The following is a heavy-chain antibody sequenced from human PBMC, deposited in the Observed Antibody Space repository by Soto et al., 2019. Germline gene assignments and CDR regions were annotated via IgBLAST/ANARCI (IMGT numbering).Heavy chain of an antibody. Sequence: GASVKVSCKASGGTFSSYTISWVRQAPGQGLEWMGRIIPILGIANYAQKFQGRVTITADKSTSTAYMELSSLRSEDTAVYYCAREDSSGFYLVWGQGTLVTVSS. J-gene: IGHJ4*02. V-gene: IGHV1-69*04. CDR3: AREDSSGFYLV. CDR1: GGTFSSYT. CDR2: IIPILGIA. D-gene: IGHD6-19*01.